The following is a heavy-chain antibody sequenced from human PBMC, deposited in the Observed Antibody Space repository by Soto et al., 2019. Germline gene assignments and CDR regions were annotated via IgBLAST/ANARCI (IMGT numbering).Heavy chain of an antibody. V-gene: IGHV3-7*01. CDR2: IKQDGSEK. Sequence: PGGSLRLSCAASGFTFSSYGMHWVRQAPGKGLEWVANIKQDGSEKYYVDSVKGRFTISRDNAKNSLYLQMNSLRAEDTAVYYCARGFNYYYYGMDVWGQGTTVTVSS. J-gene: IGHJ6*02. CDR1: GFTFSSYG. CDR3: ARGFNYYYYGMDV.